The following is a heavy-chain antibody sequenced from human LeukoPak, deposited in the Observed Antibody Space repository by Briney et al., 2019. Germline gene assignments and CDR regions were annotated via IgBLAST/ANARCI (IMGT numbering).Heavy chain of an antibody. Sequence: GGSLRLSCAASGFTFSSYAMSWVRQAPGQGLEWVSIISGSGSSTYAADSVKGRCTISRDNSKHTLYLQINSLRAEDTALYYCAKLARPETTGWWDYWGQGTLVIVSS. J-gene: IGHJ4*02. D-gene: IGHD1-1*01. CDR1: GFTFSSYA. CDR2: ISGSGSST. CDR3: AKLARPETTGWWDY. V-gene: IGHV3-23*01.